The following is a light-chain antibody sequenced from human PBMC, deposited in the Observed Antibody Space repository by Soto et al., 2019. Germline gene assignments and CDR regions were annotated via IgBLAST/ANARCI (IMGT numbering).Light chain of an antibody. V-gene: IGKV3-20*01. CDR2: GVS. CDR3: QQYGNSPLT. J-gene: IGKJ4*01. CDR1: QSVRSDY. Sequence: ENVFTQSPDTLALSPGQRATLCCRSSQSVRSDYLAWYQQKPGQAPRVIIFGVSTRATGVPDRFSGSGSGTDFTLTISRLEPEDFALYYCQQYGNSPLTFGGGTKV.